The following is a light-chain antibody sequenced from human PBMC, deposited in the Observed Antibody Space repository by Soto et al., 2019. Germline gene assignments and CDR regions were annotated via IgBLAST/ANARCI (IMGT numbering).Light chain of an antibody. CDR3: QQYNNWPPLT. CDR2: GAS. V-gene: IGKV3D-15*01. CDR1: QSVSSK. Sequence: EIVMTQSPATLSVSPGERATLSCRASQSVSSKLAWYQQKPGQAPRLLIYGASTRATGIPARFSGSGSGTEFTLPISSLQSEEFAVYYCQQYNNWPPLTVGGGTKVEIK. J-gene: IGKJ4*01.